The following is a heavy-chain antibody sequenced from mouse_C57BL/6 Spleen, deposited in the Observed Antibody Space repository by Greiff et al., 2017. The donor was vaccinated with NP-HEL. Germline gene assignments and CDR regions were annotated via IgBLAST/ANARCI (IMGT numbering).Heavy chain of an antibody. V-gene: IGHV1-53*01. CDR2: INPRNGGT. J-gene: IGHJ4*01. CDR1: GYTFTSYW. Sequence: QVQLQQPGTELVKPGASVKLSCKASGYTFTSYWMHWVKQRPGQGLEWIGNINPRNGGTNYNEKFKSKATLTVDKSSSTAYLQISSLTSEDSAVYVCAAYYCGSSLYAMDYWGQGTSVTVSS. D-gene: IGHD1-1*01. CDR3: AAYYCGSSLYAMDY.